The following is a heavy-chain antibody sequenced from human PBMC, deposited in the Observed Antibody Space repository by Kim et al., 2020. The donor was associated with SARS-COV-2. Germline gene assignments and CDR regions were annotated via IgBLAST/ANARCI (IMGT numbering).Heavy chain of an antibody. CDR3: AKVGCSGGSCYSDDWFDP. J-gene: IGHJ5*02. Sequence: KGRFTISRDNSKNTLYLQMNSLRAEDTAVYYCAKVGCSGGSCYSDDWFDPWGQGTLVTVSS. D-gene: IGHD2-15*01. V-gene: IGHV3-23*01.